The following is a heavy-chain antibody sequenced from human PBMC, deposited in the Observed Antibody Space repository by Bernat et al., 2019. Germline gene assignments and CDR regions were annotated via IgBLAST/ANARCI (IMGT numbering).Heavy chain of an antibody. D-gene: IGHD6-19*01. J-gene: IGHJ3*02. V-gene: IGHV5-51*01. Sequence: ELQLVHSGAEVKKPGESLKISCKGSGYSFPISWIPWLRQMPGKGLEWMGIIYPGDSDTRYSPSFHGQVTISADKSISTAYLQWSSLKASDTAIYYCAESNTGWYFDIWGQGTLVTVSS. CDR1: GYSFPISW. CDR2: IYPGDSDT. CDR3: AESNTGWYFDI.